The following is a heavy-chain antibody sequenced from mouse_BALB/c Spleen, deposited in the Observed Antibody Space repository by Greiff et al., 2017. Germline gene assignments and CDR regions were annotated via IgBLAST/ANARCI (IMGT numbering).Heavy chain of an antibody. CDR3: AREASLRPFAY. D-gene: IGHD1-2*01. Sequence: EVKLMESGPELVKPGASVKMSCKASGYTFTSYVMHWVKQKPGQGLEWIGYINPYNDGTKYNEKFKGKATLTSDKSSSTAYMELSSLTSEDSAVYYCAREASLRPFAYWGQGTLVTVSA. V-gene: IGHV1-14*01. CDR2: INPYNDGT. J-gene: IGHJ3*01. CDR1: GYTFTSYV.